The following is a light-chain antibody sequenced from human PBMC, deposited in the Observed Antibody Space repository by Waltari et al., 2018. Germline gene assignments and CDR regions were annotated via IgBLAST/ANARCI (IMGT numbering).Light chain of an antibody. CDR2: RAS. V-gene: IGKV3D-15*01. CDR3: QQYNIWPWT. J-gene: IGKJ1*01. CDR1: QSSKPR. Sequence: EVVMTQSPATLSVSPGERVSLSCRASQSSKPRLAWYQQTPGQPPRLLIYRASTRAAGVPDRFSGSGSGTEFTLTISSLQSEDSAIYYCQQYNIWPWTFGPGTNVDIK.